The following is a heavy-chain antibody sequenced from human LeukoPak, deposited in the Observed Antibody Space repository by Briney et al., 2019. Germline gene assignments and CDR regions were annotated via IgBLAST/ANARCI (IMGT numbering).Heavy chain of an antibody. Sequence: SETLSLTCAVSGGSISSGGYSWSWIRQPPGKGLEWIGYIYHSGSTYYNPSLKSRVTISVDRSKNQFSLKLSSVTAADTAVYYRARAGYFGVVQYYFDYWGQGTLVTVSS. CDR1: GGSISSGGYS. D-gene: IGHD3-3*01. CDR3: ARAGYFGVVQYYFDY. V-gene: IGHV4-30-2*01. CDR2: IYHSGST. J-gene: IGHJ4*02.